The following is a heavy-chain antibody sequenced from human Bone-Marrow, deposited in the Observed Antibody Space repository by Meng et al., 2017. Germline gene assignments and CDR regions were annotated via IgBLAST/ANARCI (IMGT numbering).Heavy chain of an antibody. CDR1: GGTFSSYT. CDR2: MNPNSGNT. CDR3: ARVRPFLQGDYVAFDI. D-gene: IGHD4-17*01. V-gene: IGHV1-8*03. J-gene: IGHJ3*02. Sequence: ASVKVSCKASGGTFSSYTISWVRQAPGQGLEWMGWMNPNSGNTGYAQKFQGRVTITRNTSISTAYMELSSLRSEDTAVYYCARVRPFLQGDYVAFDIWGQGTMVTVSS.